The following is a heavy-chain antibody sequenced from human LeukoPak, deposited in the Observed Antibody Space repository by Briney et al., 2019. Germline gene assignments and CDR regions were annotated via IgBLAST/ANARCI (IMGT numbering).Heavy chain of an antibody. V-gene: IGHV3-48*02. CDR1: GFTFSSYS. D-gene: IGHD3-16*01. CDR2: ISSSSSTI. CDR3: ARDLRRITFGGGNFFDY. J-gene: IGHJ4*02. Sequence: PGGSLRHSCAASGFTFSSYSMNWVRQAPGKGLEWVSYISSSSSTIYYADSVKGRFTISRDNAKNSLYLQMNSLRDEDTAVYYCARDLRRITFGGGNFFDYWGQGTLVTVSS.